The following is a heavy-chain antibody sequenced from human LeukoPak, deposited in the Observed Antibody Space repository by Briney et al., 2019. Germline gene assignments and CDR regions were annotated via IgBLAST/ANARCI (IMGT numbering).Heavy chain of an antibody. Sequence: GGSLRLSCAASGFTFSSYWMTWVRQAPGKGLEWVANIKQDGGEKYYLDSVKGRFTVSRDNAKNSLYLQMNSLRAEDTAVYYCARVGARQILEYWGQGTLVTVSS. CDR2: IKQDGGEK. V-gene: IGHV3-7*01. D-gene: IGHD4-17*01. CDR3: ARVGARQILEY. J-gene: IGHJ4*02. CDR1: GFTFSSYW.